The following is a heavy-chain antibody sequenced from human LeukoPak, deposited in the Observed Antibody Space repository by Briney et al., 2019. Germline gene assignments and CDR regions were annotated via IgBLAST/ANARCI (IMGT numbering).Heavy chain of an antibody. D-gene: IGHD2-15*01. CDR2: ISYDGSNK. CDR3: AKDALGYCSGGSCSTRSWFDP. J-gene: IGHJ5*02. V-gene: IGHV3-30*18. CDR1: GFTFSSYG. Sequence: PGRSLRLSCAASGFTFSSYGMHWVRQAPGKGLEWVAVISYDGSNKYYADPVKGRFTISRDNSKNTLYLQMNSLRAEDTAVYYCAKDALGYCSGGSCSTRSWFDPWGQGTLVTVSS.